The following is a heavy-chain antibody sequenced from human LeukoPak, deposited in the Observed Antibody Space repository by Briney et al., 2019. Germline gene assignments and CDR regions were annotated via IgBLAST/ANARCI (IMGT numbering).Heavy chain of an antibody. CDR3: ARGIWSATRVDYYLDN. Sequence: GASEKVSCKASGYTFSGYAIHWVRQAPGQRFEWMGWINAGNGHTKYSQNFQGRVTITRDSSANIVYMDVSSLTSEDTAVYYCARGIWSATRVDYYLDNWGRGTLVTVSS. D-gene: IGHD5-24*01. J-gene: IGHJ4*02. CDR1: GYTFSGYA. V-gene: IGHV1-3*01. CDR2: INAGNGHT.